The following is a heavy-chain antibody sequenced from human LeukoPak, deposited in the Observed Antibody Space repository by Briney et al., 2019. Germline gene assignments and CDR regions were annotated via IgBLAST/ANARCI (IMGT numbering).Heavy chain of an antibody. CDR3: ATSYYYDSSGYFPV. J-gene: IGHJ4*02. Sequence: SETLSLTCTVSGGSISSYYWSWIRQPPGKGLEWIGYIYYSGGTNYNPSLKSRVTTSVDTSKNQFSLKLSSVTAADTAVYYCATSYYYDSSGYFPVWGQGTQVTVSS. CDR2: IYYSGGT. D-gene: IGHD3-22*01. CDR1: GGSISSYY. V-gene: IGHV4-59*12.